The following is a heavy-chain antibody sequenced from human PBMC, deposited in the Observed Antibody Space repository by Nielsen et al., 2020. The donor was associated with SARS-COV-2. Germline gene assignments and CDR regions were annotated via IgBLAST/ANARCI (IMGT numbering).Heavy chain of an antibody. Sequence: SETLSLTCAVSGGSVSSNDWWTWVRQSPGKGLEWIGEVSHSGSINYNPSLKSRVTLSMDKSKRQFSLRLSSVTAADTAMYYCVRQIVSTIQYYFDYWGQGTLVTVSS. D-gene: IGHD5/OR15-5a*01. CDR3: VRQIVSTIQYYFDY. CDR1: GGSVSSNDW. J-gene: IGHJ4*02. V-gene: IGHV4-4*02. CDR2: VSHSGSI.